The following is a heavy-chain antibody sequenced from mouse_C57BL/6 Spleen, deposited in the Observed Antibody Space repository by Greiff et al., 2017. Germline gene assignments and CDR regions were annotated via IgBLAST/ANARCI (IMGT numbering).Heavy chain of an antibody. D-gene: IGHD2-1*01. V-gene: IGHV1-59*01. CDR1: GYTFTSYW. J-gene: IGHJ3*01. CDR3: ARRKCYGNYWFAY. Sequence: QVQLQQPGAELVRPGTSVKLSCKASGYTFTSYWMHWVKQRPGQGLEWIGVIDPSDSYPNYTQKFKGKATLTVASSSSTAYMQLSSLTSEDSAVYYCARRKCYGNYWFAYWGQGTLVTVSA. CDR2: IDPSDSYP.